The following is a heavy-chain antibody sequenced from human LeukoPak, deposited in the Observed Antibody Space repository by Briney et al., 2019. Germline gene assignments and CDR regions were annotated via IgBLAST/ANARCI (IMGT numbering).Heavy chain of an antibody. J-gene: IGHJ4*02. Sequence: GGSLRLSCAASGFTFSSYGMHWVRQAPGKGLEWVAVIWYDGSNKYYADSVKGRFTISRDNSKNTLYLQMNSLRAEDTAVYNCAKGPAVIISYYFDYWGQGTLVTVSS. CDR1: GFTFSSYG. V-gene: IGHV3-33*06. CDR3: AKGPAVIISYYFDY. CDR2: IWYDGSNK. D-gene: IGHD3-16*02.